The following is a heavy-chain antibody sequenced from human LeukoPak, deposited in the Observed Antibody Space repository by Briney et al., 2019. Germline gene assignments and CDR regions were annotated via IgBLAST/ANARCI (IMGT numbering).Heavy chain of an antibody. CDR2: ISAYNGNT. D-gene: IGHD1-7*01. CDR1: GYTFTSYG. Sequence: ASVKVSCTASGYTFTSYGISWVRQAPGQGLEWMGWISAYNGNTNYAQKLQGRVTMTTDTSTSTAYMELRSLRSDDTAVYYCARDYPNLNWNYVLNYYGMDVWGQGTTVTVSS. J-gene: IGHJ6*02. V-gene: IGHV1-18*01. CDR3: ARDYPNLNWNYVLNYYGMDV.